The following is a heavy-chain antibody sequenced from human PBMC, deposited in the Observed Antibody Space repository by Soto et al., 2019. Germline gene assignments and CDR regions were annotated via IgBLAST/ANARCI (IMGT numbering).Heavy chain of an antibody. D-gene: IGHD2-2*01. CDR1: GYSFTDYW. CDR2: IYPGDSDT. J-gene: IGHJ5*02. V-gene: IGHV5-51*01. Sequence: PGESLKISCKGSGYSFTDYWIGWVRQMPGKGLEWMGIIYPGDSDTRYSPSFQGQVTISADKSISTAYLQWSSLKASDTAMYYCARLGFLVVPAAFHWFDPWGQGTLVTVSS. CDR3: ARLGFLVVPAAFHWFDP.